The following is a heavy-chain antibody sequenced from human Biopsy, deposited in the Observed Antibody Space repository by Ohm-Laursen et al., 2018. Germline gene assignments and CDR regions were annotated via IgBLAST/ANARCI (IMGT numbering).Heavy chain of an antibody. CDR2: IVPILGHL. V-gene: IGHV1-69*04. Sequence: SVKVSCKASGDTSRNLAINWVRQAPGQGLEWVGRIVPILGHLNYAQRFQGRVSITADKSTSYVYMELSRLTSGDTAVYYCAADADGYYTEFDYWGPGTLVTVSS. J-gene: IGHJ4*02. CDR3: AADADGYYTEFDY. CDR1: GDTSRNLA. D-gene: IGHD3-3*01.